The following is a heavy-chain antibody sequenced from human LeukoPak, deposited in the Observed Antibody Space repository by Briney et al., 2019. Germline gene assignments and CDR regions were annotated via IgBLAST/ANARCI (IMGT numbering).Heavy chain of an antibody. D-gene: IGHD3-22*01. J-gene: IGHJ4*02. CDR2: IYYSGST. CDR1: GGSISSHY. V-gene: IGHV4-59*11. CDR3: ARRSGVLDSRDSRYYFDH. Sequence: SETLSLTCIVSGGSISSHYWSWIRQTPGKGLEYIGYIYYSGSTDYNPFLKSRVTISLDTSKNQFSLHLSSVTAADTAVYYCARRSGVLDSRDSRYYFDHWGQGTLVTVSS.